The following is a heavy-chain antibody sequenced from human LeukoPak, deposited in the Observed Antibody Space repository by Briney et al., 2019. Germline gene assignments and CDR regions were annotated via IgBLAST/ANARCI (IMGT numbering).Heavy chain of an antibody. CDR1: GGSINCYY. J-gene: IGHJ6*02. CDR2: IYYSGST. V-gene: IGHV4-59*01. CDR3: ARDLRQEWQPNRYGMDV. D-gene: IGHD3-3*01. Sequence: SETLSLTCSVSGGSINCYYWTWIRQPPGKGLEWIGYIYYSGSTIYNPSLKSRVTILVDMSKNQFSLKLSSVTAADTAVYYCARDLRQEWQPNRYGMDVWGQGTTVTVSS.